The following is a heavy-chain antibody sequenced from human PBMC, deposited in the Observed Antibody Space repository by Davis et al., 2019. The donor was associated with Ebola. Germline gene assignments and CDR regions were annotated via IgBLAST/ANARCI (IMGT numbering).Heavy chain of an antibody. D-gene: IGHD1-7*01. CDR2: ISGSGEKI. V-gene: IGHV3-23*01. J-gene: IGHJ4*02. CDR3: ANDPLGVGTGTFEN. Sequence: PGGSLRLSCAASGFTVSSNHMNWVRQAPGKGLEWVSAISGSGEKIYYADSVKGRFTISRDNSKSTLYVQMNSLRDEDTAVYYCANDPLGVGTGTFENWGQGTLVTVSS. CDR1: GFTVSSNH.